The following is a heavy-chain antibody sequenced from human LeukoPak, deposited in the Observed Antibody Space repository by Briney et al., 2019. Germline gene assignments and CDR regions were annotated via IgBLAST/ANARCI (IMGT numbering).Heavy chain of an antibody. CDR2: IYHSGST. J-gene: IGHJ4*02. CDR3: AGRSSGWYFEN. V-gene: IGHV4-4*02. D-gene: IGHD6-19*01. CDR1: GDSISSSNW. Sequence: SETLSLTYAVSGDSISSSNWWNWVRQPPGKGLEWIGEIYHSGSTHYNPSLKSRITISVDKSKNQFSLKLSSVTAADTAVYYCAGRSSGWYFENWGQGTLVTVSS.